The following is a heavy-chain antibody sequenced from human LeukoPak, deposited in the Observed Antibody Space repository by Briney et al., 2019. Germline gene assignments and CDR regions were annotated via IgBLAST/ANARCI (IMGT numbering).Heavy chain of an antibody. CDR3: ARSPTKYCSGGSCYGAFDY. V-gene: IGHV2-70*04. D-gene: IGHD2-15*01. CDR1: GFSLSTSGMR. Sequence: SGPTLVNPTQTLTLTRTFSGFSLSTSGMRVSWIRQPPGKALEWLARIDWDDDKFYSTSLKTRLTISKDTSKNQVVLTMTNMDPVDTATYYCARSPTKYCSGGSCYGAFDYWGQGTLVTVSS. J-gene: IGHJ4*02. CDR2: IDWDDDK.